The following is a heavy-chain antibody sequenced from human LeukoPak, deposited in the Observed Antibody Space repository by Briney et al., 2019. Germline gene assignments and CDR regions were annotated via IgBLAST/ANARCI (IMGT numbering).Heavy chain of an antibody. D-gene: IGHD6-19*01. J-gene: IGHJ4*02. CDR2: ISGSGGST. CDR3: AKEEHIAVAAYYFDY. CDR1: GFTFSSYW. Sequence: TGGSLRLSCAASGFTFSSYWMSWVRQAPGKGLEWVSAISGSGGSTYYADSVKGRFTISRDNSKNTLYLQMNNLRAEDTAVYYCAKEEHIAVAAYYFDYWGQGTLVTVSS. V-gene: IGHV3-23*01.